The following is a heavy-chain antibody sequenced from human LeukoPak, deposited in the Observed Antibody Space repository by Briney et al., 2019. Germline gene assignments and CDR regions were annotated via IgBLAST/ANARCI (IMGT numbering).Heavy chain of an antibody. J-gene: IGHJ2*01. D-gene: IGHD4-17*01. V-gene: IGHV3-72*01. Sequence: GGSLRLSCAASEFTFSDHHMVWVRQAPGGGREWVARIRNEAKRYTTEYAASVKGRFTISRDESEKSLYLQMDSLKTEYTAVYYCGRGGYGDYDPGDWYFDLWGGGALVSVSS. CDR3: GRGGYGDYDPGDWYFDL. CDR1: EFTFSDHH. CDR2: IRNEAKRYTT.